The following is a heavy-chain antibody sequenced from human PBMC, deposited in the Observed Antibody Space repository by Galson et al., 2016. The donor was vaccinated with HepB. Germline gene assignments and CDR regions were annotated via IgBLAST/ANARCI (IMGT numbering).Heavy chain of an antibody. J-gene: IGHJ4*02. D-gene: IGHD1-26*01. CDR2: IYWDDDK. CDR3: ARLPPRYSRSADY. V-gene: IGHV2-5*02. CDR1: GFSLSTSGMA. Sequence: PALVKPTQTLTLTCTFSGFSLSTSGMAVGWIRHPPRKALEWLALIYWDDDKRYSSSLKSRLTITKDTPTNQVVLTMTNMGPVDTATDYCARLPPRYSRSADYWGQGTLVTVSS.